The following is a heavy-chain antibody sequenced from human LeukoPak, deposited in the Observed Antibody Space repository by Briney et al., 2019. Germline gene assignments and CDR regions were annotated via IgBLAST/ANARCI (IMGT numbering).Heavy chain of an antibody. D-gene: IGHD2-2*01. CDR3: AKGGIVVVPAAMAFDI. CDR1: GFTFDDYA. V-gene: IGHV3-9*01. Sequence: GGSLRLSCAASGFTFDDYAMHWVRQPPGKGLEWVSGISWNSGSIGYADSVKGRFTISRDNAKNSLYLQMNSLRAEDTALYYCAKGGIVVVPAAMAFDIWGQGTMVTVSS. CDR2: ISWNSGSI. J-gene: IGHJ3*02.